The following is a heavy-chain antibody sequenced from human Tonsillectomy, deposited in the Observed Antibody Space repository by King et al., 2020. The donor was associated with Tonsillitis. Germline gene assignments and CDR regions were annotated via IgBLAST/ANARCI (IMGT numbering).Heavy chain of an antibody. Sequence: VQLVESGAEVKKPGESLKISCKGSGYSFTSYWIGWVRQMPGKGLEWMGIIYPGDSDTRYSPSFQGQVTISADKSISTAYLQWSSLKASDTAMYYCARQGTYYDSSGYSFGYWGQGTLVTVSS. CDR2: IYPGDSDT. D-gene: IGHD3-22*01. V-gene: IGHV5-51*01. CDR1: GYSFTSYW. CDR3: ARQGTYYDSSGYSFGY. J-gene: IGHJ4*02.